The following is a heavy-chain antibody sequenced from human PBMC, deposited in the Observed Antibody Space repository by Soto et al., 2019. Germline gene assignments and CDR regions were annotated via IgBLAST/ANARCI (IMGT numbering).Heavy chain of an antibody. J-gene: IGHJ4*01. CDR2: IYYSGST. Sequence: QVQLQESGPGLVKPSQTLSLTCTVSGGSISSGGYYWSWIRQHPGKGLEWIGYIYYSGSTYYNPTLKSRVTITANPSKHQSSLKLSSVTAEDTDVYYCARKGEVAELLSLEGHFDYWGQGTLVTISS. CDR3: ARKGEVAELLSLEGHFDY. CDR1: GGSISSGGYY. D-gene: IGHD6-19*01. V-gene: IGHV4-31*03.